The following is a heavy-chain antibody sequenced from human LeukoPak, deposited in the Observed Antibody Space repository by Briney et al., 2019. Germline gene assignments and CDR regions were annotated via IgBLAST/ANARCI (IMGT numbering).Heavy chain of an antibody. J-gene: IGHJ4*02. Sequence: PGGSLRLSCVVSGIIFRDAWMNWVRQAPGKGLEWVSAISGSGGSTYYADSVKGRFTISRDNSKNTLYLQMNSLRAEDTAVYYCAKDAAYYYDSSGLPYWGQGTLVTVSS. D-gene: IGHD3-22*01. V-gene: IGHV3-23*01. CDR1: GIIFRDA. CDR2: ISGSGGST. CDR3: AKDAAYYYDSSGLPY.